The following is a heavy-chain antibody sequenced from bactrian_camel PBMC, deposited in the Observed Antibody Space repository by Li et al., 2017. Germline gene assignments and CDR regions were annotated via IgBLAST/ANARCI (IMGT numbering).Heavy chain of an antibody. V-gene: IGHV3S53*01. D-gene: IGHD1*01. CDR2: INSIGGT. CDR1: GYIRC. CDR3: AAARDDARRACTGDSLLKFGF. J-gene: IGHJ6*01. Sequence: HVQLVESGRGSVEAGGSLNLSCTYQGYIRCMAWFRQAPGKEREKVATINSIGGTTYSDSVKGRFTVSADNAKRTLYLQMNSLEPSDTATYYCAAARDDARRACTGDSLLKFGFWGQGTQVTVSS.